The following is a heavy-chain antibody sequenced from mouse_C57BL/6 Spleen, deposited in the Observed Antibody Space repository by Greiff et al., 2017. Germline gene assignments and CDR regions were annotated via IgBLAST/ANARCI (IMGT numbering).Heavy chain of an antibody. CDR2: IHPNSGST. Sequence: VQLQQPGAELVKPGASVKLSCKASGYTFTSYWMHWVKQRPGQGLEWIGMIHPNSGSTNYNETFKSKATLTVDKSSSTAYMQLSSLTSEDSAVYYCARQTAQVPAWFAYWGQGTLVTVSA. CDR1: GYTFTSYW. D-gene: IGHD3-2*02. CDR3: ARQTAQVPAWFAY. J-gene: IGHJ3*01. V-gene: IGHV1-64*01.